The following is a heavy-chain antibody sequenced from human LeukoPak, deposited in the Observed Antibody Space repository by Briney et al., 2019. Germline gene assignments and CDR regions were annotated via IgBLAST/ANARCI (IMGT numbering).Heavy chain of an antibody. CDR2: TYYSGST. J-gene: IGHJ4*02. CDR1: GGSISGYY. Sequence: SETLSLTCTVSGGSISGYYWSWIRQPPGKGLEWTGYTYYSGSTNYNPSLKSRLSLSVDTSNNQFSLKLSSVTAADTAVYHCARGGRATANLFDYWGQGTLVTVSS. CDR3: ARGGRATANLFDY. V-gene: IGHV4-59*01. D-gene: IGHD5-18*01.